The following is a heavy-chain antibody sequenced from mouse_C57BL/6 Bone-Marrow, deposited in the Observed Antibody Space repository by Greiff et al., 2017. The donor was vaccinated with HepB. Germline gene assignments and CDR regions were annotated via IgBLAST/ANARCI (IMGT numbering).Heavy chain of an antibody. CDR3: ARDGYYDYDGAWFSY. CDR2: IDPSDSYT. D-gene: IGHD2-4*01. J-gene: IGHJ3*01. Sequence: QVQLQQPGAELVKPGASVKLSCKASGYTFTSYWMQWVNQRPGQGLEWIGEIDPSDSYTNYNQKFKGKATLTVDTSSSTAYMQISSLTSEDSAVYYCARDGYYDYDGAWFSYWGQGTLVTVSA. V-gene: IGHV1-50*01. CDR1: GYTFTSYW.